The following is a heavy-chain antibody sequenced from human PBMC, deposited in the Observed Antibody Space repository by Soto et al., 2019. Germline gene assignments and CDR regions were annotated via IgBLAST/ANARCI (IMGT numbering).Heavy chain of an antibody. CDR2: IWYDGSNK. D-gene: IGHD2-21*02. CDR1: GFTFSSYG. CDR3: AREALAYCGGDCYSAFDY. J-gene: IGHJ4*02. Sequence: QVQLVESGGGVVQPGRSLRLSCAASGFTFSSYGIHWVRQTPGKGLEWVAVIWYDGSNKYYADSVKGRFTISRDNSKNTLYLQMNSLRAEDTAVYYCAREALAYCGGDCYSAFDYWGQGTLVTVSS. V-gene: IGHV3-33*01.